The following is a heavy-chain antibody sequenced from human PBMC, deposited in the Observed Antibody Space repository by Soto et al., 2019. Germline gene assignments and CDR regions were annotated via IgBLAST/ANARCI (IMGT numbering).Heavy chain of an antibody. D-gene: IGHD3-22*01. CDR3: ARDAYYDDSGGYYYA. J-gene: IGHJ4*02. CDR2: INSDGSST. Sequence: PGGSLRLSCAVSGFTFSSYSMHWVRQDPDMGLEWVSHINSDGSSTNYADSVKGRFTISRDNAKNTLYLQMNSLRAEDTAVYYCARDAYYDDSGGYYYAWGQGTLVTVS. CDR1: GFTFSSYS. V-gene: IGHV3-74*01.